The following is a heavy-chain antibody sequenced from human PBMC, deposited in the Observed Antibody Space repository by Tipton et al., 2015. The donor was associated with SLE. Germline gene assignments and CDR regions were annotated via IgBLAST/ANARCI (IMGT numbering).Heavy chain of an antibody. V-gene: IGHV4-39*07. Sequence: TLSLTCTVSGGSISSSSYYWGWIRQPPGKGLEWIGSIYYSGSTYYNPSLKSRVTISVDTSKNQFSLKLSSVTAADTAVYYRAREVGSPWGQGTLVTVSS. CDR2: IYYSGST. J-gene: IGHJ5*02. CDR1: GGSISSSSYY. CDR3: AREVGSP.